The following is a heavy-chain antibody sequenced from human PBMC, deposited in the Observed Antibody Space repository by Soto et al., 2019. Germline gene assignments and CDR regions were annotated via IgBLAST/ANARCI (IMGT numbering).Heavy chain of an antibody. CDR1: GGTFSSYA. J-gene: IGHJ4*02. D-gene: IGHD1-26*01. CDR3: ARGGLKTGIVGATHLVY. Sequence: QVQLEQSGAEVKKPGSSVKVSCKASGGTFSSYAISWVRQAPGQGLEWMGGIIPIFGTANYAQKFQGRVTITADESTSTAYMELSSLRSEDTAVYYCARGGLKTGIVGATHLVYWGQGTLVTVSS. CDR2: IIPIFGTA. V-gene: IGHV1-69*01.